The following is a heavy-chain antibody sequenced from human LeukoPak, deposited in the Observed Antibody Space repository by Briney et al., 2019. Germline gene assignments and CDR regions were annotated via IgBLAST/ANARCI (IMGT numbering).Heavy chain of an antibody. V-gene: IGHV3-21*01. CDR1: GFTFSGYS. CDR3: ARDREDIVVVVAAMYYYYYYMDV. CDR2: ISSSSSYI. Sequence: PGGSLRLSCAASGFTFSGYSMNWVRQAPGKGLEWVSSISSSSSYIYYADSVKGRFTISRDNAKNSLYLQMNSLRAEDTAVYYCARDREDIVVVVAAMYYYYYYMDVWGKGTTVTVSS. J-gene: IGHJ6*03. D-gene: IGHD2-15*01.